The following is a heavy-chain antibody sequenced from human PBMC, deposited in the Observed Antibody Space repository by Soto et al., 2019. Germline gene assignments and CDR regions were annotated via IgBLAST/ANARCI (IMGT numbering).Heavy chain of an antibody. CDR2: ISSAGRT. CDR1: GFTFSNYA. CDR3: AKAESSYASGWYSY. J-gene: IGHJ4*02. V-gene: IGHV3-23*01. D-gene: IGHD6-19*01. Sequence: EVQLLESGGGLVQPGGSLRLSCVASGFTFSNYAMSWVRQAPGKGLEWVSAISSAGRTYYADSVKGRFTISRDNSKNTRQLQMTSLRAEDTAVHYCAKAESSYASGWYSYWGQGTLVTVSS.